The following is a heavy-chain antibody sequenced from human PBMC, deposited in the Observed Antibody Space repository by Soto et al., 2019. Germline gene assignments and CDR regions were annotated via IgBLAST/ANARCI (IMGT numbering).Heavy chain of an antibody. D-gene: IGHD2-2*01. J-gene: IGHJ6*02. CDR2: INPNSGGT. CDR1: GYTFTGYY. V-gene: IGHV1-2*02. CDR3: ARADCSSTSCSNYYYYYGMDV. Sequence: ASVKVSCKASGYTFTGYYMHWVRQAPGQGLEWMGSINPNSGGTNYAQKFQGRVTMTRDTSISTAYMELSRLRSDDTAVYYCARADCSSTSCSNYYYYYGMDVWGQGTTVTVSS.